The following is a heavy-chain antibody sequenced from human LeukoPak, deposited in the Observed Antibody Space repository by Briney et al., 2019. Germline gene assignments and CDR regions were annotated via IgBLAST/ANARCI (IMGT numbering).Heavy chain of an antibody. Sequence: PGGSLRLSCAASGFTFSSYSMNWVRQAPGKGLEWVSYISSSSSTIYYADSVKGRFTISRDNAKNSLYQQMNSLRAEDTAVYYCAKPSGSYYGSGSDYWGQGTLVTVSS. D-gene: IGHD3-10*01. CDR2: ISSSSSTI. V-gene: IGHV3-48*04. CDR1: GFTFSSYS. CDR3: AKPSGSYYGSGSDY. J-gene: IGHJ4*02.